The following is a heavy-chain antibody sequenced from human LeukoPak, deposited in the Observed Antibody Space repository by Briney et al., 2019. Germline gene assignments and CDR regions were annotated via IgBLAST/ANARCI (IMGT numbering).Heavy chain of an antibody. D-gene: IGHD3-3*01. J-gene: IGHJ4*02. Sequence: PGGSLRLSCAASGFTFTSYGMSWVRQAPGKGLEWVSAISNNGRSTYYADSVKGRFTISRDNSKNTLYLQMNSLRAEDTAVYYCAKDTVSTIFGVVINPFDYWGQGTLVTVSS. V-gene: IGHV3-23*01. CDR3: AKDTVSTIFGVVINPFDY. CDR2: ISNNGRST. CDR1: GFTFTSYG.